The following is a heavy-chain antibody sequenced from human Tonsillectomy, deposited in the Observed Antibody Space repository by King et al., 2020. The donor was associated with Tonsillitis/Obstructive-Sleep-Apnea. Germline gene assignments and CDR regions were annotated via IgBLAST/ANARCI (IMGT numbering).Heavy chain of an antibody. CDR3: ARGPVEDYGSGQSYYMDV. D-gene: IGHD3-10*01. Sequence: VQLVESGGGVVQPGRSLRLSCAASGFTFSSYGMHWVRQAPGKGLEWVAVIRYDGSNKYYADSVKGRFTISRDNSKNTLYLQMNSLRAEDTAVYYCARGPVEDYGSGQSYYMDVWGKGTTVTVSS. V-gene: IGHV3-33*01. CDR2: IRYDGSNK. J-gene: IGHJ6*03. CDR1: GFTFSSYG.